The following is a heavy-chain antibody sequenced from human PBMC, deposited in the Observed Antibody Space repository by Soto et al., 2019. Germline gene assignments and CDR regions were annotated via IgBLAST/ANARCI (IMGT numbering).Heavy chain of an antibody. CDR2: ITHSGST. D-gene: IGHD5-18*01. CDR3: ARDGIHLRYGMEV. Sequence: QVQLHQWGAGLLNPSETLSLTCAVSGGAFIDYSWSWIRQFPGRGLEWIGEITHSGSTNYNPSLKSRIAMSVDTSKRQFSLKMSSVPAADTAVYYCARDGIHLRYGMEVWGPGTTVTVAS. V-gene: IGHV4-34*01. J-gene: IGHJ6*02. CDR1: GGAFIDYS.